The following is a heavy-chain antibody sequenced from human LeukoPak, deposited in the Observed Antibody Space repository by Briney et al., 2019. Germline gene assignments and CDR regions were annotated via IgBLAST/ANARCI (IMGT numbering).Heavy chain of an antibody. Sequence: GGSLRLSCAASGFTFSSYAMSWVRQAPGKGLEWVSAIGGSGGSTYYADSVKGRFTISRDNSKNTLYLQMNSLRAEDTAVYYCAKAYDFWSGYFPFDYWGQGTLVTVSS. J-gene: IGHJ4*02. CDR2: IGGSGGST. V-gene: IGHV3-23*01. CDR1: GFTFSSYA. D-gene: IGHD3-3*01. CDR3: AKAYDFWSGYFPFDY.